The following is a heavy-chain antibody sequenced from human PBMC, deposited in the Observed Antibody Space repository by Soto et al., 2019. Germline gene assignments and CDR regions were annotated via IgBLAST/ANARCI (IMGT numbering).Heavy chain of an antibody. CDR3: ARDREYSYAGYYEYYGMDV. CDR2: ISAYNGNT. D-gene: IGHD5-18*01. Sequence: AAVKVSCNASGYTFTSYGISWVRQAPGQGLEWMGWISAYNGNTNYAQKLQGRVAMTTDTSTSTAYMELRSLRSDDTAVYYCARDREYSYAGYYEYYGMDVWGQGTTVTVSS. CDR1: GYTFTSYG. V-gene: IGHV1-18*01. J-gene: IGHJ6*02.